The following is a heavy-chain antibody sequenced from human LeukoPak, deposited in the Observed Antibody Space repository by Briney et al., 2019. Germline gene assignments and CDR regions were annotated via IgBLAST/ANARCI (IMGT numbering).Heavy chain of an antibody. Sequence: AGGSLRLSCAASGFTFSSYSMNWVRQAPGKGLEWVSYISSSSSTIYYADSVKGRFTISRDNAKNSLYLQMNSLRAEDTAVYYCARGTGEGGFDAFDIWGQGTMVTVSS. CDR2: ISSSSSTI. CDR1: GFTFSSYS. V-gene: IGHV3-48*01. D-gene: IGHD7-27*01. J-gene: IGHJ3*02. CDR3: ARGTGEGGFDAFDI.